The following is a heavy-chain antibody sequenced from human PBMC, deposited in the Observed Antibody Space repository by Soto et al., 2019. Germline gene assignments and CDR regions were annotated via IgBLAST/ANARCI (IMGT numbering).Heavy chain of an antibody. D-gene: IGHD6-13*01. CDR2: ISYNGIDE. J-gene: IGHJ6*02. V-gene: IGHV3-30-3*01. Sequence: QVQLVESGGGVVQPGRSLRLSCAASGFSFISYALYWVRQAPGKGLEWVALISYNGIDEYYADSVKGRFTISRDSSTNTLSLQMNSLRGEDTAVYYCARAPPRGIAAPGTWGSGMDVWGQGTTVTVSS. CDR3: ARAPPRGIAAPGTWGSGMDV. CDR1: GFSFISYA.